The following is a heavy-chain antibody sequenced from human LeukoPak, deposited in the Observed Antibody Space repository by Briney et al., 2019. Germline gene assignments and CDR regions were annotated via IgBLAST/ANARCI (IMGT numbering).Heavy chain of an antibody. D-gene: IGHD2-2*01. CDR2: MNPNSGNT. J-gene: IGHJ6*03. CDR3: ARKSSYYYYYMDV. V-gene: IGHV1-8*01. CDR1: GYTFTIYD. Sequence: GASVTVSCKASGYTFTIYDINWVRQAPGQGLEWMGWMNPNSGNTGYAQKFQGRVTMTRNTSISTAYMELSSLRSEDTAVYYCARKSSYYYYYMDVWGKGTTVTVSS.